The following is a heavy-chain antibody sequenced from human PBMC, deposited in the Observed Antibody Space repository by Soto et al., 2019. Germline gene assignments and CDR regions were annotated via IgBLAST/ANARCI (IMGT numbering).Heavy chain of an antibody. D-gene: IGHD2-21*01. J-gene: IGHJ2*01. V-gene: IGHV3-23*01. CDR1: GFTFINYA. Sequence: EVQLLESGGDSVQPGGSVRLSCAGSGFTFINYAMNWVRQAPGKGLEWVSTISGGGDATFFADSVRGRFTFSRDNSKNTVTLQMNSLGVDDTAVYYCARNVVVSTSRPDYWYFDLWGRGTLVTVSS. CDR2: ISGGGDAT. CDR3: ARNVVVSTSRPDYWYFDL.